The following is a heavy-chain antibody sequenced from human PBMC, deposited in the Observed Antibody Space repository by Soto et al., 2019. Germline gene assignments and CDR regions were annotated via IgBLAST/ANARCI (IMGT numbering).Heavy chain of an antibody. D-gene: IGHD5-18*01. J-gene: IGHJ4*02. V-gene: IGHV3-33*01. CDR1: GFTFNSYG. CDR2: IWYDGSNK. Sequence: QVHLVESGGGVVQPGRSLRLSCAASGFTFNSYGMLWVRQAPGKGLEWVAVIWYDGSNKYYADSVEGRFTISRDNSKNTVYLQMNSLRAEDTAVYYCARGEGYAYGYLTYWGQGTLVTVSS. CDR3: ARGEGYAYGYLTY.